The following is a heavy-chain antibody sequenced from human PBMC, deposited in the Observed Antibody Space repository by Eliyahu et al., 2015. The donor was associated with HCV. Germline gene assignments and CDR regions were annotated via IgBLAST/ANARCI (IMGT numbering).Heavy chain of an antibody. CDR3: ARMRGAAGGSGFDS. CDR1: GFSLSXGEXX. CDR2: IDWVNDK. J-gene: IGHJ4*02. V-gene: IGHV2-70*13. Sequence: QVTLRESGPALVRPTQTLTLTCTFSGFSLSXGEXXVRWIRQSPGKAPEWLAMIDWVNDKSYSTSLKSRLAVSKDTSENQVVLTMTNMESVDTGTYYCARMRGAAGGSGFDSWGQGKVVTVSS. D-gene: IGHD6-13*01.